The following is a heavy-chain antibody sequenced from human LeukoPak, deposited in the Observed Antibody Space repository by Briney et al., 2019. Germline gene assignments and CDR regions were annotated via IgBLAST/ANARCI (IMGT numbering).Heavy chain of an antibody. CDR2: INAGNGNT. Sequence: ASVKVSCKASGGTFSSYAISWVRQAPGQGLEWMGWINAGNGNTKYSQKFQGRVTITRDTSASTAYMELSSLRSEDTAVYYCARGRFYYDSSGYSRGDYWGQGTLVTVSS. J-gene: IGHJ4*02. D-gene: IGHD3-22*01. CDR1: GGTFSSYA. CDR3: ARGRFYYDSSGYSRGDY. V-gene: IGHV1-3*01.